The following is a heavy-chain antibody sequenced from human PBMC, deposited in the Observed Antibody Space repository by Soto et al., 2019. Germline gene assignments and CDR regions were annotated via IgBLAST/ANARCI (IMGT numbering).Heavy chain of an antibody. Sequence: PSETLSLTCTVSGGSISSYYWRWIRQPPGKGLEWIGYIYYSGSTNYNPSLKSQVTISVDTSKNQFSLPLSSVTAADTAVYYCEIGWGVAFDSWGQGTMVTVSS. D-gene: IGHD3-10*01. CDR1: GGSISSYY. CDR3: EIGWGVAFDS. J-gene: IGHJ3*02. V-gene: IGHV4-59*01. CDR2: IYYSGST.